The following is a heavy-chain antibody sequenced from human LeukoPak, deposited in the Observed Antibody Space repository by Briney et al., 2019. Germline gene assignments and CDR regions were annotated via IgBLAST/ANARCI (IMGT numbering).Heavy chain of an antibody. CDR3: ARVGYYPDYYMDV. J-gene: IGHJ6*03. CDR1: GDSITGYY. D-gene: IGHD2-21*01. Sequence: PSETLSLTCSVSGDSITGYYWGWIRQPPGKGLEWIGTIYHSGSSYYNPSLKSRVTISVDTSKNQFSLQLNSVTAADTALFFCARVGYYPDYYMDVWGKGTTVTVSS. V-gene: IGHV4-38-2*02. CDR2: IYHSGSS.